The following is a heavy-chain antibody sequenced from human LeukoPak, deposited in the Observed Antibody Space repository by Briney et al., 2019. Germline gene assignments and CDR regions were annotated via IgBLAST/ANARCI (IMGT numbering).Heavy chain of an antibody. D-gene: IGHD4-17*01. V-gene: IGHV3-48*01. CDR2: ISSSSSNI. Sequence: GGSLRLSCAASGFTFSSYSMIWVRQAPGKGLEWVSYISSSSSNIYYADSVKGRFTISRDNAKNSLYLQMNSLSPEDRAVYYCAREVGGNDYGDLFFDYWGQRTLVAVCS. CDR1: GFTFSSYS. J-gene: IGHJ4*02. CDR3: AREVGGNDYGDLFFDY.